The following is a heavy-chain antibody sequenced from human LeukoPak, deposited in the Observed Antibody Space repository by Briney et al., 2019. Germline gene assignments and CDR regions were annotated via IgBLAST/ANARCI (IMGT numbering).Heavy chain of an antibody. CDR3: ARDRLQLQS. Sequence: PSETLSLTCAVDAESFSNYYWSWIRQFPGKGLEWIGDVIHSGSTNNNPSLKSRVTMSVDTSKKQFSLKLSSVTAADTAVYYCARDRLQLQSWGQGTLVTVSS. CDR1: AESFSNYY. CDR2: VIHSGST. D-gene: IGHD5-24*01. V-gene: IGHV4-34*12. J-gene: IGHJ5*02.